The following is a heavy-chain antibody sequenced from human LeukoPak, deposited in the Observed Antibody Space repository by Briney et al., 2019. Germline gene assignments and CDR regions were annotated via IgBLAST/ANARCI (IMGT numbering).Heavy chain of an antibody. D-gene: IGHD3-22*01. J-gene: IGHJ4*02. CDR3: ARGAYDSTGYYYFDY. CDR1: GYTFTSYY. Sequence: ASVKVSCKASGYTFTSYYMHWVRQAPGQGLEWMGIINPSVGSTTYARKFQSRVTMTRDTSTRTVYMELSSLRSEDTAVYYCARGAYDSTGYYYFDYWGQGTLVTVSS. CDR2: INPSVGST. V-gene: IGHV1-46*01.